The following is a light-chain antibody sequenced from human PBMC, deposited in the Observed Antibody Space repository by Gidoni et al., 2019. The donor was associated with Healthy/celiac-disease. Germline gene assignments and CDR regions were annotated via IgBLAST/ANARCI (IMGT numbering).Light chain of an antibody. Sequence: EIVLPQSPATLSLSPGERATLSCRASQSVSSYLAWYQQKPGQAPRLLIYDASNRATGIPARFSGSGSGTDFTLTISNLEPEDFAVYYCQQRSNWPSTFGPGTKVDIK. V-gene: IGKV3-11*01. CDR3: QQRSNWPST. J-gene: IGKJ3*01. CDR2: DAS. CDR1: QSVSSY.